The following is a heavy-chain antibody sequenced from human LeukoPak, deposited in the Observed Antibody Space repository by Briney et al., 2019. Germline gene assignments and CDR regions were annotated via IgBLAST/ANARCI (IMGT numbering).Heavy chain of an antibody. Sequence: GGSLRLSCAASGFTFSAYNMNWVRQAPGKALEWVSSIGRDGSEIYYADSVKGRFTVSRDNAKNSLYLQMNNLRAEDTAVYYCARGLVGSPWGQGTLVTVSS. V-gene: IGHV3-21*01. CDR3: ARGLVGSP. D-gene: IGHD3-9*01. CDR1: GFTFSAYN. CDR2: IGRDGSEI. J-gene: IGHJ5*02.